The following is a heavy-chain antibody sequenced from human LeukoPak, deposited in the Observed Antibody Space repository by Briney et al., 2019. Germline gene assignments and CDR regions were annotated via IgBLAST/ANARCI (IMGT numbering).Heavy chain of an antibody. D-gene: IGHD4-23*01. CDR1: GFTFSSYG. J-gene: IGHJ4*02. CDR2: ISYDGGNK. CDR3: AKGDGGNSQPDY. Sequence: GGSLRLSCAASGFTFSSYGMHWVRQAPGKGLEWMAVISYDGGNKYYADSVKGRFTISRDNSKNTLYLQMNSLRAEDTAVYYCAKGDGGNSQPDYWGQGTLVTLSS. V-gene: IGHV3-30*18.